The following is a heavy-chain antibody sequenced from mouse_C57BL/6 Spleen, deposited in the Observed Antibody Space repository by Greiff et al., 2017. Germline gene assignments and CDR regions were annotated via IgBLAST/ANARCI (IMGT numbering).Heavy chain of an antibody. D-gene: IGHD3-1*01. CDR2: IYPGDGDT. CDR1: GYAFSSYW. Sequence: VQLQQSGAELVKPGASVKISCKASGYAFSSYWMNWVKQRPGKGLEWIGQIYPGDGDTNYNGKFKGKATLTVDKSSSTSYLPLRSLTSEASAVYYGAGVFSTSGYYAKDYWGQGTSVTVSS. V-gene: IGHV1-80*01. J-gene: IGHJ4*01. CDR3: AGVFSTSGYYAKDY.